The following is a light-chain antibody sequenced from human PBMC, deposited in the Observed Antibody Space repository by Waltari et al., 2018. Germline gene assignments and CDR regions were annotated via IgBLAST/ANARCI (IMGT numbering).Light chain of an antibody. CDR2: DAS. V-gene: IGKV3D-15*01. CDR3: QQYNNWPPLT. CDR1: QSISRH. Sequence: VMTQSPATLFLSPGEGATLPCRASQSISRHVAWYHQTSGQAPRLLIFDASARATGIPARFSGSGSGTEFTLTISSLQSEDVGVYYCQQYNNWPPLTFGGGTKVEIK. J-gene: IGKJ4*01.